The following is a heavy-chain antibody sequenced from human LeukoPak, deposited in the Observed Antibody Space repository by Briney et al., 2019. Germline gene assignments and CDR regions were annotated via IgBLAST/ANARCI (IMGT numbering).Heavy chain of an antibody. D-gene: IGHD1-7*01. CDR1: GFTFSSFE. CDR3: ARERTTIVSGTTIGAY. CDR2: ITGGGDTI. J-gene: IGHJ4*02. V-gene: IGHV3-48*03. Sequence: GGSLRLSCSASGFTFSSFEMNWVRQAPGKGLEWISYITGGGDTIYYADSVKGRFTISRDNAKNSLFLQMNSLTADDTGVYYCARERTTIVSGTTIGAYWGQGTLVTVSS.